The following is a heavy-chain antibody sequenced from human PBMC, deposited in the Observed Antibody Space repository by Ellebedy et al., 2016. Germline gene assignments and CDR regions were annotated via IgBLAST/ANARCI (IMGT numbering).Heavy chain of an antibody. CDR1: GFTLSDYW. J-gene: IGHJ6*03. CDR2: VNSDGSSK. V-gene: IGHV3-74*01. Sequence: GESLKISXAASGFTLSDYWMHWVRQVPGKGLVWVSRVNSDGSSKSYADSVKGRFTISRDNAKNTLYLQMNSLRAEDTAVYFCARGEWDGRTVVVTTDYESAHFMDVWGKGTTVTVAS. D-gene: IGHD3-22*01. CDR3: ARGEWDGRTVVVTTDYESAHFMDV.